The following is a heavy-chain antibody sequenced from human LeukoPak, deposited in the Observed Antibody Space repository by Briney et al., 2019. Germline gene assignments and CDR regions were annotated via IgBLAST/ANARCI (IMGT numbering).Heavy chain of an antibody. CDR3: ARGLRGDSSSA. CDR1: GFTVSSNY. V-gene: IGHV3-53*01. J-gene: IGHJ5*02. Sequence: GGSLRLSCAASGFTVSSNYMSWVRQAPGKGLEWVSVIYSGGSTYYADSVKGRFTISRDNSKNTLYLQMNSLRAEDTAVYYCARGLRGDSSSAWGQGTLVTVSS. D-gene: IGHD6-13*01. CDR2: IYSGGST.